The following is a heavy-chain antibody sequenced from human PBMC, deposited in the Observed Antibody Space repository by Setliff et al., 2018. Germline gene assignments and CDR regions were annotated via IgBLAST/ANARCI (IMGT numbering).Heavy chain of an antibody. D-gene: IGHD5-18*01. CDR3: ARDRTAYSYGLDV. V-gene: IGHV1-2*02. CDR1: GYTFAGYY. J-gene: IGHJ6*02. Sequence: ASVKVSCKASGYTFAGYYMHWVRQAPGQGLEWMGWINPNSGGANYAQKFQGRVTMTRDTSISTGYMELSRLRSDDTAVYYCARDRTAYSYGLDVWGQGTTVTVSS. CDR2: INPNSGGA.